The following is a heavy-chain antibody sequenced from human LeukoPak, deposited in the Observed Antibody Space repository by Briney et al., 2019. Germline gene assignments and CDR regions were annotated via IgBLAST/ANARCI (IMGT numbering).Heavy chain of an antibody. D-gene: IGHD3-3*01. J-gene: IGHJ5*02. CDR3: ARHKRYYDFGRFDP. Sequence: PSETLSLTCTVSGGSVSSGSYYWSWIRQPPGKGLEWIGYIYYSGSTNYSPSLKSRVTISVDMSKNQFSLKLSSVTAADTAVYYCARHKRYYDFGRFDPWGQGTLVTVSS. V-gene: IGHV4-61*01. CDR1: GGSVSSGSYY. CDR2: IYYSGST.